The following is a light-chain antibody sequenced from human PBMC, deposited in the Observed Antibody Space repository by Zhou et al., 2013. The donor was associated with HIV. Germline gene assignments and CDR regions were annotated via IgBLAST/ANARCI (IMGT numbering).Light chain of an antibody. Sequence: EIVLTQSPGTLPLSPGETATLSCRASQSVSRDYLAWYQQKPGQAPRLLIHDASSRATGIPDRFRGSGSGTDFTLTISRLEPEDFAVYYCQQSGSSPCTFGQGTRLEIK. V-gene: IGKV3-20*01. CDR1: QSVSRDY. CDR3: QQSGSSPCT. J-gene: IGKJ2*02. CDR2: DAS.